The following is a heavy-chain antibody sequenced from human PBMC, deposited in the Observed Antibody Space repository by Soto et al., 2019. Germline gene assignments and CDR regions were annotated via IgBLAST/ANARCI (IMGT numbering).Heavy chain of an antibody. J-gene: IGHJ3*02. CDR1: GGSFSGYY. CDR2: INHSGST. CDR3: ARGTRDLNAFDI. Sequence: QVPLQQWGAGLLKPSETLSLTCAVYGGSFSGYYWSWIRQPPGKGLEWIGEINHSGSTNYNPSLKSRVTISVDTSRNQFSLRLSSVTAADTAVYFCARGTRDLNAFDIWGQGTMVTVSS. V-gene: IGHV4-34*01.